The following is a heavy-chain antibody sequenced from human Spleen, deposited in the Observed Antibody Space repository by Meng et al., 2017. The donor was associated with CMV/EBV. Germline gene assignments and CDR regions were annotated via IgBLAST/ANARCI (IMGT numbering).Heavy chain of an antibody. CDR3: ARDYTFMAAAVDV. J-gene: IGHJ6*02. Sequence: GGSLRLSCEASGFTFNNHAFHWVRQAPGKGLEWVAQISYDGTKKFYADSVKGRFTISRDDSKNTLYLYINSLRIEDTAVFHCARDYTFMAAAVDVWGQGNAVTVSS. CDR2: ISYDGTKK. V-gene: IGHV3-30*03. D-gene: IGHD3-3*02. CDR1: GFTFNNHA.